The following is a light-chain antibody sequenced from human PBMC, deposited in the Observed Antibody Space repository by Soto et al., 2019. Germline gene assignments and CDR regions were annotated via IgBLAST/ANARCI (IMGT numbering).Light chain of an antibody. CDR3: SSYTSSSTDV. V-gene: IGLV2-14*01. Sequence: QSALTQPRSVSGSPGQSVTISCTGTGNDVGAYNYVSWYQQHPGRPPKLLIYEVSNRPSGVSNRFSGSKSGNTASLTISGLQAEDEAEYYCSSYTSSSTDVFGTGTKLTVL. CDR2: EVS. J-gene: IGLJ1*01. CDR1: GNDVGAYNY.